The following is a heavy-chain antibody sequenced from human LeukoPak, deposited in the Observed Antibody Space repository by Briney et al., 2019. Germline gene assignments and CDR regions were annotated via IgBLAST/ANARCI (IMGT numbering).Heavy chain of an antibody. D-gene: IGHD5-18*01. J-gene: IGHJ6*01. CDR3: ARDPWENIALVSGYYYGLDA. V-gene: IGHV1-2*02. CDR1: GYTFTGYY. Sequence: ASVKVSCKASGYTFTGYYMHWGRQAPVQGLECMVWINPNSVGTNYDKKFQGRVTMTRDTYISTAYMELSRLRSDDTAVYYCARDPWENIALVSGYYYGLDAWGQGTTVTVSS. CDR2: INPNSVGT.